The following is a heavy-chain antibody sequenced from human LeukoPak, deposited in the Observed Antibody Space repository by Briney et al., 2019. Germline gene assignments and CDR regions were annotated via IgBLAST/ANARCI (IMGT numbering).Heavy chain of an antibody. Sequence: GASVKVSCKASGGTFSSYAISWVRQAPGQGLEWMGGIIPIFGTANYAQKFQGRVTITADESTSTAYMELRSLRSEDTAVYYCARGVEVESSSPTIFDYWGQGTLVTVSS. CDR1: GGTFSSYA. CDR3: ARGVEVESSSPTIFDY. V-gene: IGHV1-69*13. D-gene: IGHD5/OR15-5a*01. CDR2: IIPIFGTA. J-gene: IGHJ4*02.